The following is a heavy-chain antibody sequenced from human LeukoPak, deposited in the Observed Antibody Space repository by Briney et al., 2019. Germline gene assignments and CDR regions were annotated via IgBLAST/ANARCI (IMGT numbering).Heavy chain of an antibody. J-gene: IGHJ5*02. Sequence: GGSLRLSCEGSGFTFSSYWMSWVRQAPEKGLEWVANIKQDGSEKYYVDSVKGRFTISRDNAKNSLFLQMNSLRAEDTAVYYCARDPFTVPWGQGTLVTVSS. D-gene: IGHD2-8*02. CDR2: IKQDGSEK. CDR1: GFTFSSYW. V-gene: IGHV3-7*01. CDR3: ARDPFTVP.